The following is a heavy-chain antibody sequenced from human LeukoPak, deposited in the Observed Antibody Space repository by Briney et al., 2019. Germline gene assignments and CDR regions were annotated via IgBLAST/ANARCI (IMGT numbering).Heavy chain of an antibody. Sequence: PSETLSLTCTVSGGSISSYYWSWIRQPPGKGLEGIGYIYYSGSTNYNPSLKSRVTISVDTSKNQFSLKLSSVTAADTAVYYCARGTGLLWFRELLPYFDYWGQGTLVTVSS. CDR3: ARGTGLLWFRELLPYFDY. D-gene: IGHD3-10*01. CDR2: IYYSGST. J-gene: IGHJ4*02. V-gene: IGHV4-59*01. CDR1: GGSISSYY.